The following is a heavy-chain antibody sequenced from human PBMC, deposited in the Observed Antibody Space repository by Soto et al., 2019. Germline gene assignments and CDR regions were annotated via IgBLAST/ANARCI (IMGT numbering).Heavy chain of an antibody. D-gene: IGHD4-4*01. Sequence: QPGGSLRLSCAASGFTFSSYGMHWVRQAPGKGLEWVAVIWYDGSNKYYADSVKGRFTISRDNSKNTLYLQMNSLRAEDTAVYYGARARLAYDYSNYDGYYYGMDFWGQGTTATVSS. CDR3: ARARLAYDYSNYDGYYYGMDF. CDR2: IWYDGSNK. CDR1: GFTFSSYG. V-gene: IGHV3-33*01. J-gene: IGHJ6*02.